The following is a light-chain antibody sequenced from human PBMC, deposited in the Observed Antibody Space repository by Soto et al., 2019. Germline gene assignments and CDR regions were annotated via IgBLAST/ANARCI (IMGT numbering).Light chain of an antibody. CDR2: GAS. CDR3: QQYGSLSWT. V-gene: IGKV3-20*01. Sequence: EIVLTQSPGTLSLSPGERATLSCRASQSVSSSYLAWYQQKPGQAPRLLIYGASSRATGIPDRFSGSGSGTDFSLTMSRLEPEDFAVYYCQQYGSLSWTFGQGTKVEIK. J-gene: IGKJ1*01. CDR1: QSVSSSY.